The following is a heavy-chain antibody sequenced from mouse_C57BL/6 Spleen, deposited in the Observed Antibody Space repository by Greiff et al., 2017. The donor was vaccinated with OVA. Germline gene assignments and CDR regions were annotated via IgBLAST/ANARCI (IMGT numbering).Heavy chain of an antibody. J-gene: IGHJ1*03. CDR2: IYPSDSET. Sequence: QVHVKQPGAELVRPGSSVKLSCKASGYTFTSYWMDWVKQRPGQGLEWIGNIYPSDSETHYNQKFKDKATLTVDKSSSTAYMQLSSLTSEDSAVYYCARGGIYYDYDVWGTGTTVTVSS. CDR1: GYTFTSYW. V-gene: IGHV1-61*01. D-gene: IGHD2-4*01. CDR3: ARGGIYYDYDV.